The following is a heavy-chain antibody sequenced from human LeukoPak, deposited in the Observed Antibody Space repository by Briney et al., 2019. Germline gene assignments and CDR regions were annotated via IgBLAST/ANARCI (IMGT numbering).Heavy chain of an antibody. Sequence: SETLSLTCTVSGASLNNYYWSWIRQPPGKGLEWIGYMYYTGSTVYNPSLKSRVTISVDTSKNQFSLKLSSVTAADTAVYYCARTASGYTFIDYWGQGTLVTVSS. J-gene: IGHJ4*02. V-gene: IGHV4-59*01. CDR1: GASLNNYY. CDR3: ARTASGYTFIDY. CDR2: MYYTGST. D-gene: IGHD5-12*01.